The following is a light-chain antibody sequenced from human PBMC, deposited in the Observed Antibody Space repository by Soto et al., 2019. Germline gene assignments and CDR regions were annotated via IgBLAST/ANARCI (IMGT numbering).Light chain of an antibody. Sequence: DLQMTQSPSTLSASVGDRVTITCRASRSISSGLAWFQQKPGKAPKLMIYDASSLESGVPSRFSGSGSGTEFTLTISSLQPDDFATYYCQQYNSYWTFGQGTKVEIK. CDR1: RSISSG. CDR2: DAS. V-gene: IGKV1-5*01. J-gene: IGKJ1*01. CDR3: QQYNSYWT.